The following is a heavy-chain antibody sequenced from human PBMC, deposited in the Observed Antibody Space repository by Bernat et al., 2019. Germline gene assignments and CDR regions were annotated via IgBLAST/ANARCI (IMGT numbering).Heavy chain of an antibody. Sequence: EVQLVESGGGLVQPGGSLRLSCAGSGFTFRTSWMSWVRQAPGMGLEWLANIKYDGSEIYYLDSVKGRFTISRDNAKNSLYLQMKSLRAEDTAVYYCARRHDYGDYSSAFDIWGQGTMVTVSS. CDR2: IKYDGSEI. CDR1: GFTFRTSW. D-gene: IGHD4-17*01. CDR3: ARRHDYGDYSSAFDI. V-gene: IGHV3-7*01. J-gene: IGHJ3*02.